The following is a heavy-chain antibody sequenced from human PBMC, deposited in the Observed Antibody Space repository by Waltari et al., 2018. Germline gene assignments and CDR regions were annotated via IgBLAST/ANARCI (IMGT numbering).Heavy chain of an antibody. CDR1: GYSISSGYS. V-gene: IGHV4-38-2*02. D-gene: IGHD2-2*01. CDR2: IYHSGST. CDR3: AHSSEPAVHFDY. J-gene: IGHJ4*02. Sequence: QVQLQESGPGLVKPSETLSLTCTVSGYSISSGYSWGWIRQPPGKGLEWIGSIYHSGSTYYNPSLKSRVTISVDTSKNQFSLKLSSVTAADTAVYYCAHSSEPAVHFDYWGQGTLVTVSS.